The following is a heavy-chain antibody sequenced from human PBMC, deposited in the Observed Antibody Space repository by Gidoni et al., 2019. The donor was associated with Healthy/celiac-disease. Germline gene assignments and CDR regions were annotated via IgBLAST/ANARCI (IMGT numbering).Heavy chain of an antibody. J-gene: IGHJ4*02. CDR3: AKDVGYYDSSGYSPLDY. Sequence: EVQLLASGGGLVQPGGSLQLSCAASGFPFSSYSMSWVRQAPGKGLEWVSAISGSGGSTYYADSVKGRFTISRDNSKNTLYLQMNSLRAEDTAVYYCAKDVGYYDSSGYSPLDYWGQGTLVTVSS. V-gene: IGHV3-23*01. D-gene: IGHD3-22*01. CDR1: GFPFSSYS. CDR2: ISGSGGST.